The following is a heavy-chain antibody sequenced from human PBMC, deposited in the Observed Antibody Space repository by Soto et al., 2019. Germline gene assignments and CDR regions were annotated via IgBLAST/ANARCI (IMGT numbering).Heavy chain of an antibody. D-gene: IGHD2-2*01. Sequence: GGSLRLSCAASGFAFSGYSMNWVRQAPGEGLEWVSSMTDNSRYIFYADSVKGRFTISRDNAKNSLYLQMNSLRVEDTAVYYCARERTSQLPLDYWGQGTLVTVSS. J-gene: IGHJ4*02. CDR1: GFAFSGYS. CDR2: MTDNSRYI. CDR3: ARERTSQLPLDY. V-gene: IGHV3-21*01.